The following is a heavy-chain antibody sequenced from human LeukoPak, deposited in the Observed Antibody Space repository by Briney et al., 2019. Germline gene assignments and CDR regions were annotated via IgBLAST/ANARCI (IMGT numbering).Heavy chain of an antibody. Sequence: GGSLRLSCEGSAFIFSGHWMNWVRQTPGKGLVWVSRINSDGSSASYADSVKGRFTISRDNAKNTLYLQMNSLRAEDTAVYYCARVPGFYYDSSGFLYWGQGTLVTVSS. CDR1: AFIFSGHW. V-gene: IGHV3-74*01. D-gene: IGHD3-22*01. CDR2: INSDGSSA. J-gene: IGHJ4*02. CDR3: ARVPGFYYDSSGFLY.